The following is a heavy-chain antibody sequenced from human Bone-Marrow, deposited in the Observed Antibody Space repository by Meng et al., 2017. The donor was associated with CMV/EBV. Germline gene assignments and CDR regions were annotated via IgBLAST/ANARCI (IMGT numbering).Heavy chain of an antibody. J-gene: IGHJ4*02. CDR2: VYYGGTT. D-gene: IGHD2-2*01. CDR1: GGSISSYY. V-gene: IGHV4-59*01. CDR3: ARLVPSSFYFDL. Sequence: GSLRLSCNVSGGSISSYYWSWIRQPPGKGLDYIGYVYYGGTTKYNPSLKSRVTILLDTSKNQFSLKLTSMTTADTAVYYCARLVPSSFYFDLWGQGTLVTGSS.